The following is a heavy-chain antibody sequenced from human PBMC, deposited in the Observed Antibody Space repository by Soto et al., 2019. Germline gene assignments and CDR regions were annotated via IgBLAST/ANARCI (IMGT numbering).Heavy chain of an antibody. Sequence: QPGGSLRLSCAASGFTFSSFWMHWVRQAPGKGLVWVSHVNTDGRNTNYAESVKGRFTISRDNAKNTLYLQMNTLRAEDTAVYYCARSQQLYSSSPHIWGHGTMVTVSS. V-gene: IGHV3-74*01. D-gene: IGHD6-6*01. CDR2: VNTDGRNT. CDR1: GFTFSSFW. CDR3: ARSQQLYSSSPHI. J-gene: IGHJ3*02.